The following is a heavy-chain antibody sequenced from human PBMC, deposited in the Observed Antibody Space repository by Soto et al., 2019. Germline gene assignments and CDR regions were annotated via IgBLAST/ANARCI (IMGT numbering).Heavy chain of an antibody. Sequence: AETLSLTCSVYGGSFSGYYWSWIRQPPGKGLEWIGEINHSGSTNYNPSLKSRVTISVDTSKNQFSLKLSSVTAADTAVYYCARGGIVVVPAAMGRTYYYYYGMDVWGQGTTVTVSS. CDR2: INHSGST. J-gene: IGHJ6*02. V-gene: IGHV4-34*01. CDR3: ARGGIVVVPAAMGRTYYYYYGMDV. D-gene: IGHD2-2*01. CDR1: GGSFSGYY.